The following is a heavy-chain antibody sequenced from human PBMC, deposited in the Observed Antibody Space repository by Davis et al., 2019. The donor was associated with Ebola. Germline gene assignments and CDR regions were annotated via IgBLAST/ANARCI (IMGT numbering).Heavy chain of an antibody. CDR2: GTSADT. V-gene: IGHV3-23*01. D-gene: IGHD2-15*01. CDR1: GFIFSTYV. CDR3: ARSPSGYSVRFDT. Sequence: GGSLRLSCSASGFIFSTYVMSWVRQAPGKGLEWVSTYGTSADTYYADSVKGRFTISRDNSKNTLYLQMNGLRVEDTAIYYCARSPSGYSVRFDTWGQGTLVTVSS. J-gene: IGHJ5*02.